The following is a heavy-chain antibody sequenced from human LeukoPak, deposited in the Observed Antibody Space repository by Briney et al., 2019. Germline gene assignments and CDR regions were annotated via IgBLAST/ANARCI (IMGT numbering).Heavy chain of an antibody. J-gene: IGHJ4*02. Sequence: AGSLRLSCAASGFTFSTYSMNWVRQAPGKGLEWVSSISGSSRFIYYADSVKGRFTISRDNAKNSLYLQMNSLRAEDTAVYYCAYSSRLYFDYWGQGTLVTVSS. V-gene: IGHV3-21*01. CDR3: AYSSRLYFDY. CDR1: GFTFSTYS. D-gene: IGHD6-13*01. CDR2: ISGSSRFI.